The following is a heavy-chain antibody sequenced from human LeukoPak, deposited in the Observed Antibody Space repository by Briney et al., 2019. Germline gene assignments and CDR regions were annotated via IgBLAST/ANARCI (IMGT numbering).Heavy chain of an antibody. CDR2: IYPGDSDT. CDR1: GYSFTSYW. D-gene: IGHD6-19*01. Sequence: GESLKISCKGSGYSFTSYWIGWVRQMPGKGLEWMGIIYPGDSDTRYSPSFQGQVTISADKSISTVYLQWSSLKASDTAMYYCARRVGAVADKEYYYYYGMDVWGQGTTVTVSS. CDR3: ARRVGAVADKEYYYYYGMDV. J-gene: IGHJ6*02. V-gene: IGHV5-51*01.